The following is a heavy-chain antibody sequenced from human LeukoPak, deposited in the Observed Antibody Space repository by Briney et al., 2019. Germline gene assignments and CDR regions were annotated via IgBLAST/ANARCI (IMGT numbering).Heavy chain of an antibody. CDR1: VYTFTSYF. CDR3: AREGARSEGLDY. Sequence: ASVKVSCKASVYTFTSYFMHWVRQSPGPGLEWMGIVNPSLGTARSAQKFQGRVSMTTDASTSTVYMALSSLRSEDTAVYYCAREGARSEGLDYWGQGTLVTVSS. D-gene: IGHD3-16*01. V-gene: IGHV1-46*01. J-gene: IGHJ4*02. CDR2: VNPSLGTA.